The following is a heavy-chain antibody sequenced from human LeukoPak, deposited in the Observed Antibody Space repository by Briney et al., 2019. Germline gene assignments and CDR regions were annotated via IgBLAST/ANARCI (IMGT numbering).Heavy chain of an antibody. V-gene: IGHV4-59*01. Sequence: SETLSLTCTVSGGSITRYYRTWIRQPPGKGLEWIGYIFSNGSTNYNPSLKSRVAISLDTSKRQFSLRLTSVTAADTAVYYCARDGCSSTSCYSDYYYGMDVWGQGTTVTVSS. CDR2: IFSNGST. D-gene: IGHD2-2*01. CDR3: ARDGCSSTSCYSDYYYGMDV. CDR1: GGSITRYY. J-gene: IGHJ6*02.